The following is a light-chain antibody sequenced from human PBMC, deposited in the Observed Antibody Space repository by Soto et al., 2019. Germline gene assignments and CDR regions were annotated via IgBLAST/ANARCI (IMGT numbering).Light chain of an antibody. CDR2: GAS. J-gene: IGKJ1*01. CDR3: QQYGDSLT. CDR1: PSISGNY. V-gene: IGKV3-20*01. Sequence: EIVLPQSPGTLSLSPGERATLSCRASPSISGNYLAWYQQKRGQAPGLLIYGASGRATGIPDRFSGRGSGTNCTLTINRLEPEDFAVYYCQQYGDSLTFGQGTRGEIK.